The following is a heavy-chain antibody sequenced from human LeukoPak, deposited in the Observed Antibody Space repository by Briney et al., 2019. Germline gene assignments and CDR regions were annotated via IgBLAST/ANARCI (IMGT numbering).Heavy chain of an antibody. CDR1: GFTFSSYW. CDR3: ARGGPGYCSGGSCYDYYGMDV. J-gene: IGHJ6*02. D-gene: IGHD2-15*01. Sequence: GGSLRLSCAASGFTFSSYWMSWVRQAPGKGLEWAANIKKDGSEKHYVDSVKGRFTISRDNAKNSLYLQMNSLRAEDTAVYYCARGGPGYCSGGSCYDYYGMDVWGQGTTVTVSS. CDR2: IKKDGSEK. V-gene: IGHV3-7*01.